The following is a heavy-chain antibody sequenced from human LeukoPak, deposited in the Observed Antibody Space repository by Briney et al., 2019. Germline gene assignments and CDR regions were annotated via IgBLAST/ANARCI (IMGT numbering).Heavy chain of an antibody. J-gene: IGHJ4*01. CDR3: ASQYCSGGSCYTWAGFDY. V-gene: IGHV1-18*01. CDR1: GYTFTSYG. Sequence: ASVKVSCKASGYTFTSYGISWVRQAPGQGLGWMGWISAYNGNTNDAQKSEGRVTMSTDTSTSTAYMELRSLRSDDTAVYYCASQYCSGGSCYTWAGFDYWGHRIPVTVSS. D-gene: IGHD2-15*01. CDR2: ISAYNGNT.